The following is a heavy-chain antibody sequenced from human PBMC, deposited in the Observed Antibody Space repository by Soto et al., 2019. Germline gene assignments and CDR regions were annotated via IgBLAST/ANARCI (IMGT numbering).Heavy chain of an antibody. CDR2: IGAYNGHT. CDR3: AREDYYDSSGYLPVRYYFGMDV. J-gene: IGHJ6*02. CDR1: GYTFTNSG. V-gene: IGHV1-18*01. D-gene: IGHD3-22*01. Sequence: ASLKVSCKGAGYTFTNSGISWVRKAPGQGLEWMGWIGAYNGHTKYAQKLQGRVTMTTDTSTSTAYMELRSLKSDDTAVYYCAREDYYDSSGYLPVRYYFGMDVWGQGTTVTVSS.